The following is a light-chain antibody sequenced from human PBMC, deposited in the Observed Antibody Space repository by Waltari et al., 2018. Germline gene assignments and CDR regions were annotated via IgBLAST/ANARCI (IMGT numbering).Light chain of an antibody. Sequence: QPVVTQEPSLTVSPGGTVTLTCHSVTRAVTSGHYPYWFQQTPGQAPRQQIYDRSNKHPWTPARFSGSLLGGKAALTLSGAQPEDEAEYYCLRSYSGAWVFGGGTKLTVL. CDR1: TRAVTSGHY. CDR3: LRSYSGAWV. CDR2: DRS. V-gene: IGLV7-46*01. J-gene: IGLJ3*02.